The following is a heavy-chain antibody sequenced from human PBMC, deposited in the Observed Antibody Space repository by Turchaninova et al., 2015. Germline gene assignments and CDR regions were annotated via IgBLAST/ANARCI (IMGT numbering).Heavy chain of an antibody. Sequence: GGVVVQPECPLGRSWAGLGVKFMDPLRDWVRQAPGKVLEWFARIRNKASIDSTEYAASVRGRFSSSRDDSKNSLSLQMNSLKSEDTAVYYCVRDGRLHNWDFWGQGTLVTVSS. D-gene: IGHD1-1*01. V-gene: IGHV3-72*01. CDR3: VRDGRLHNWDF. J-gene: IGHJ4*02. CDR2: IRNKASIDST. CDR1: GVKFMDPL.